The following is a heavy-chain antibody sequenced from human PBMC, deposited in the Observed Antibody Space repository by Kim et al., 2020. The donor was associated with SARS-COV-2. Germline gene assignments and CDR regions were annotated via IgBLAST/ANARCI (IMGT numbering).Heavy chain of an antibody. CDR1: GGSISNYY. Sequence: SETLSLTCTVSGGSISNYYWSWIRQPPGKGLECIGYIYYSGSTNYNPSLKSRVTISVDTSNNQVSLTLSSVTAADTAVYYCARGLWELPYWGQGTLVTVSP. CDR2: IYYSGST. CDR3: ARGLWELPY. V-gene: IGHV4-59*01. J-gene: IGHJ4*02. D-gene: IGHD1-26*01.